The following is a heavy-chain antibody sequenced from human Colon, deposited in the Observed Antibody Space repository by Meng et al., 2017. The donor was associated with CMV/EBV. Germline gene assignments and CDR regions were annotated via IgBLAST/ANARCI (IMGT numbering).Heavy chain of an antibody. CDR2: ITSSSSYI. CDR1: GFNFRSYS. D-gene: IGHD3-3*01. V-gene: IGHV3-21*01. Sequence: GESLKISCAASGFNFRSYSLNWVRQAPGKGLEWVSSITSSSSYIFYAASVKGRFTISRDNAKNSLYLEMNNLSAEDTAVYHCVRTAVFEGIVHDAFDIWGQGTMVTVSS. J-gene: IGHJ3*02. CDR3: VRTAVFEGIVHDAFDI.